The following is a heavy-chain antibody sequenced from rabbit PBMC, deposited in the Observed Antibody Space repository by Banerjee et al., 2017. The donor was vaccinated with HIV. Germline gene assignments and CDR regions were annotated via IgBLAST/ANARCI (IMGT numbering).Heavy chain of an antibody. J-gene: IGHJ6*01. CDR3: ARDIYGGSSY. CDR2: IYAGSSGWT. Sequence: QQQLEESGGGLVKPGGTLTLTCKASGIDFSSYYRMCWVRQAPGKGLEWIACIYAGSSGWTYYASWAKGRFTISKTSSTTVTLQMTSLTAADTATYFCARDIYGGSSYWGPGTLVTVS. D-gene: IGHD8-1*01. CDR1: GIDFSSYYR. V-gene: IGHV1S45*01.